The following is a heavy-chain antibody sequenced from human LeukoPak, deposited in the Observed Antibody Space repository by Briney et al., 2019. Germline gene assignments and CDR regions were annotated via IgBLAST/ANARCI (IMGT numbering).Heavy chain of an antibody. J-gene: IGHJ5*02. V-gene: IGHV3-21*01. CDR2: ISSSSSYI. Sequence: GGSLRLSCAASGFTFSSYSMNWVRQAPGKGLEWVSSISSSSSYIYYADSVKGRFTISRDNAKNSLYLQMNILRAEDTAVYYCARDFSDTDWFDPWGQGTLVTVSS. CDR1: GFTFSSYS. CDR3: ARDFSDTDWFDP. D-gene: IGHD5-18*01.